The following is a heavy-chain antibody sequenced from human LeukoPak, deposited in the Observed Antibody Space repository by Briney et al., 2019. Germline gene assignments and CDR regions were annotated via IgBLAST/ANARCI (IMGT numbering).Heavy chain of an antibody. CDR2: INPNSGGT. J-gene: IGHJ4*02. D-gene: IGHD1-26*01. V-gene: IGHV1-2*02. Sequence: ASVKVSCKASGYTFTGYYMHWVRQAPGQGLEWMGWINPNSGGTNYAQKFQGRVTMTRDTSISTAYMELSRLRSDDTAVYYCARDRSLNDGGSPQLFDYWGQGTLVTVSS. CDR1: GYTFTGYY. CDR3: ARDRSLNDGGSPQLFDY.